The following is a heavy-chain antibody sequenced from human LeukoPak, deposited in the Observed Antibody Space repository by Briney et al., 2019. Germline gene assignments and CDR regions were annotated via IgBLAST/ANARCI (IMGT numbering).Heavy chain of an antibody. Sequence: PGGSLRLSCAASGFIFRNYWMHWVRQAPGKGLVWVSRINSDGSSTSYADSVKGRFTISRDNAKNTLYLQMNSLRAEDTAVYYCAREGAYYGGKVIDYWGQGTLVTVSS. V-gene: IGHV3-74*01. CDR3: AREGAYYGGKVIDY. J-gene: IGHJ4*02. CDR1: GFIFRNYW. D-gene: IGHD4-23*01. CDR2: INSDGSST.